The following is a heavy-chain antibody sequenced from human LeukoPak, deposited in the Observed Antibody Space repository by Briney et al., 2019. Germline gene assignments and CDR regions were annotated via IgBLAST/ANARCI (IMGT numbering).Heavy chain of an antibody. D-gene: IGHD3-10*01. CDR2: IIPIFGTA. Sequence: ASVKVSCKASGGTFSSYAISWVRQAPGQGLEWMGRIIPIFGTANYAQKFQGRVTITADESTSTAYMELSSLRSEDTAVYYCARGPVLLWFGEWQASRFDYWGQGTLVTVSS. J-gene: IGHJ4*02. CDR3: ARGPVLLWFGEWQASRFDY. V-gene: IGHV1-69*15. CDR1: GGTFSSYA.